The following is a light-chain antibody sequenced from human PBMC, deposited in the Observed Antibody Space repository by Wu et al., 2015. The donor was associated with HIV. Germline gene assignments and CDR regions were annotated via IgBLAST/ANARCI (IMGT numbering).Light chain of an antibody. CDR1: QSVSSY. J-gene: IGKJ2*03. Sequence: EIVLTQSPATLSLSPGERATLSCRASQSVSSYLAWYQQKPGQAPRLLIYGASSRATGIPDRFSGSGSGTDFTLTISRLEPEDFAVYYCQQYGTSPYSFGLGDQAGDQT. CDR2: GAS. V-gene: IGKV3-20*01. CDR3: QQYGTSPYS.